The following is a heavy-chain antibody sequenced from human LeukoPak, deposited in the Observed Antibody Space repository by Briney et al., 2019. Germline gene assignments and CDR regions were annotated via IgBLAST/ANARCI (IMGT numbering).Heavy chain of an antibody. CDR3: AKGLRGGASLHMVDY. V-gene: IGHV3-30*02. J-gene: IGHJ4*02. CDR2: IRNDGTKK. Sequence: PGGSLRLSCAASGLNFRDYGMHWVRQAPDKGLEWVAFIRNDGTKKDYADSVKGRFTISRDNAKNSLYLQMNSLRAEDTALYYCAKGLRGGASLHMVDYWGQGTLVTVSS. CDR1: GLNFRDYG. D-gene: IGHD1-26*01.